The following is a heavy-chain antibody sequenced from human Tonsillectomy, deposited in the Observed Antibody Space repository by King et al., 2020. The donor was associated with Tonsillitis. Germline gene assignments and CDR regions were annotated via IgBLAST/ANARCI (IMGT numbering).Heavy chain of an antibody. Sequence: QLVQSGGGLVKPGGSLRLSCAASGFTFSSYSMNWVRQAPGKGLEWVSSISSSSSYIYYADSVKGRFTISRDNAKNSLYLQMNSLRAEDTAVYYCARDRGHIVVGTALDYWGQGTLVTVSS. V-gene: IGHV3-21*01. CDR2: ISSSSSYI. CDR3: ARDRGHIVVGTALDY. J-gene: IGHJ4*02. CDR1: GFTFSSYS. D-gene: IGHD2-21*02.